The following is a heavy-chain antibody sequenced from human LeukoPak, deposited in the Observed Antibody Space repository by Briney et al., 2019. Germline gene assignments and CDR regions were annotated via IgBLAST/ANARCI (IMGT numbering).Heavy chain of an antibody. Sequence: GGSLRLSCAASGFTFSNAWMSWVRQAPGKGLGWVGRIKSKTDGGTTDYAAPVKGRFTISRDDSKNTLYLQMNSLKTEDTAVYYCTIYYYDSGGFSGYWGQGTLVTVSS. CDR2: IKSKTDGGTT. CDR3: TIYYYDSGGFSGY. V-gene: IGHV3-15*01. CDR1: GFTFSNAW. D-gene: IGHD3-22*01. J-gene: IGHJ4*02.